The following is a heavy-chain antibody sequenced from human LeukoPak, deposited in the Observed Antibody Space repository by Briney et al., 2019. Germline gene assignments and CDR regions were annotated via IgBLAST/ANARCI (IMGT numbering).Heavy chain of an antibody. J-gene: IGHJ3*02. CDR1: GFTFSSYG. Sequence: GGSLRLSCAASGFTFSSYGMHWVRQAPGKGLEWVVFIRYDGSNKYYADSVKGRFTISRDNSKNTLYLQMNSLRAEDTAVYYCAKIGTTGTPDAFDIWGQGTMVTVSS. D-gene: IGHD1-1*01. CDR2: IRYDGSNK. V-gene: IGHV3-30*02. CDR3: AKIGTTGTPDAFDI.